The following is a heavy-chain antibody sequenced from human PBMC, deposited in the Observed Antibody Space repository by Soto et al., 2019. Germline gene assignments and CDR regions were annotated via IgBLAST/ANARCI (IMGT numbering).Heavy chain of an antibody. V-gene: IGHV4-4*02. CDR2: IYYSGST. Sequence: SETLSLTCAVSGGSISSSNWWSWVRQPPGKGLEWIGYIYYSGSTYYNPSLKSRVTISVDTSKNQFSLKLSSVTAADTAVYYCARVPYGIYGMDVWGQGTTVTVSS. D-gene: IGHD4-17*01. J-gene: IGHJ6*02. CDR1: GGSISSSNW. CDR3: ARVPYGIYGMDV.